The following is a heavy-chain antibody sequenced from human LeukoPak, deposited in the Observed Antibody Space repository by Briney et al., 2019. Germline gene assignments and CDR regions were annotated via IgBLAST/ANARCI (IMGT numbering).Heavy chain of an antibody. CDR3: ARSEAVAWSFDL. CDR1: GFTFSAYW. J-gene: IGHJ2*01. CDR2: LNTDGRDT. V-gene: IGHV3-74*01. D-gene: IGHD6-19*01. Sequence: PGRSLRLSCAASGFTFSAYWMHWVRQAPGKGLVWVSRLNTDGRDTRYADSVQGRFTISRDNAKNTLYLQMNSLRAEDTAVYYCARSEAVAWSFDLWGRGTLVTVSS.